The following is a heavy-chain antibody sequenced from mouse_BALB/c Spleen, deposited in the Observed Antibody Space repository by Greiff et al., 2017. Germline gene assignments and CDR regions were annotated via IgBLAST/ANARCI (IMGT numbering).Heavy chain of an antibody. CDR3: VRASMTYYAMDY. CDR1: GFSLTSYD. V-gene: IGHV2-9-2*01. D-gene: IGHD2-3*01. J-gene: IGHJ4*01. Sequence: QVQLKESGPGLVAPSQSLSITCTVSGFSLTSYDISWIRQPPGKGLEWLGVIWTGGGTNYNSAFMSRLSISKDNSKSQVFLKMNSLQTDDTAIYYCVRASMTYYAMDYWGQGTSVTVSS. CDR2: IWTGGGT.